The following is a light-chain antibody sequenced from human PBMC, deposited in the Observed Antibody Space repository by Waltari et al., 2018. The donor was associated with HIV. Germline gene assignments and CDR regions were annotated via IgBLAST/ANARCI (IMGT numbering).Light chain of an antibody. CDR3: VLYVHRGIYE. Sequence: QTVVTQEPSLSVSPGGTVTLTCGLTSGSVSTDNYPAWIQRTPGRSPRTLIYNTNIRSFGVPDRFSGSILGNRAALIITGAQADDESDYYCVLYVHRGIYEFGGGTKVTVL. CDR2: NTN. V-gene: IGLV8-61*01. CDR1: SGSVSTDNY. J-gene: IGLJ3*02.